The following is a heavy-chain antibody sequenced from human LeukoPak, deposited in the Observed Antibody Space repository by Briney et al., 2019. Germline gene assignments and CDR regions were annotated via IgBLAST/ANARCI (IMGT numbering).Heavy chain of an antibody. V-gene: IGHV1-18*01. Sequence: ASVKVSCKASGYTFTSYGISWVRQAPGQGLEWMGWISAYNGNTNYAQKLQGRVTMTTDTSTSTAYMELRSLRSDDTAVYYCARFPGVYYDPQRSYWYFDLWGRGTLVTVSS. J-gene: IGHJ2*01. CDR1: GYTFTSYG. CDR3: ARFPGVYYDPQRSYWYFDL. CDR2: ISAYNGNT. D-gene: IGHD3-3*01.